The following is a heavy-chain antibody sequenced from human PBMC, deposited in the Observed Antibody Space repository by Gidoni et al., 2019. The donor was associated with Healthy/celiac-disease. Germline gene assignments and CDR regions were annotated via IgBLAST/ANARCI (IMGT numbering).Heavy chain of an antibody. J-gene: IGHJ4*02. CDR3: AKGYLPGYCSGGSCYSAYFDY. CDR1: GFNFISYG. Sequence: QVQLVESGGGVVQPGRSLSLSCSASGFNFISYGIHWVRQAPGKGLELVAVISYDGSNKYYADSVKGRFTISRDNSKNTLYLQMNSLRAEDTAVYYCAKGYLPGYCSGGSCYSAYFDYWGQGTLVTVSS. CDR2: ISYDGSNK. V-gene: IGHV3-30*18. D-gene: IGHD2-15*01.